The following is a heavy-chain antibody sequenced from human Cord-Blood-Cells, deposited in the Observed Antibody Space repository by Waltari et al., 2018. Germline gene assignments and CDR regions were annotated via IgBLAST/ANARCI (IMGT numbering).Heavy chain of an antibody. Sequence: QVQLVQSGAEVKKPGSSVMVSCKASGGTFSRYAISWVRQATGQGLEWMGGMIPSFGTANYAQQFQGRVTITADESTCAAYMELSSMRSEDTAVYYCARIRGVLLWFGEFDYWGQGTLVTVSS. V-gene: IGHV1-69*01. D-gene: IGHD3-10*01. J-gene: IGHJ4*02. CDR2: MIPSFGTA. CDR3: ARIRGVLLWFGEFDY. CDR1: GGTFSRYA.